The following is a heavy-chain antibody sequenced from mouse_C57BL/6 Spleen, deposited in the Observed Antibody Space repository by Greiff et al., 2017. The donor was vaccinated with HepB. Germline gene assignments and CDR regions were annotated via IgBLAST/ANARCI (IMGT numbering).Heavy chain of an antibody. J-gene: IGHJ2*01. D-gene: IGHD1-1*01. Sequence: QVQLQQSGPELVKPGASVKISCKASGYAFSSSWMNWVKQRPGKGLEWIGRTYPGDGDTNYNGKFKGKATLTADKSSSTAYMQLSSLTSEDSAVYFCAKGFITSYYFDYWGQGTTLTVSS. V-gene: IGHV1-82*01. CDR3: AKGFITSYYFDY. CDR1: GYAFSSSW. CDR2: TYPGDGDT.